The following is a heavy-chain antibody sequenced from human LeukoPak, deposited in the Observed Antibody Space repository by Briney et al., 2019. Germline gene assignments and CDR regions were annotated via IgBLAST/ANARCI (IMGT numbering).Heavy chain of an antibody. Sequence: GGSLRLSCAASRVSFSEYYMRWVPQAPGKGLEWLSYISPSGTTISYADSVKGRFTISRDNAKNSLYLQVNNLREDTTVEYCAARDDLMAILPAGKNGFDPWGQGTLVTVSS. CDR2: ISPSGTTI. D-gene: IGHD5-24*01. CDR1: RVSFSEYY. J-gene: IGHJ5*02. CDR3: AARDDLMAILPAGKNGFDP. V-gene: IGHV3-11*01.